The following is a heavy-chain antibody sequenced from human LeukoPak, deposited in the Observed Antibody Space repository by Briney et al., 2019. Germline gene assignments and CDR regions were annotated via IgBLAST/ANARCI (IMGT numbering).Heavy chain of an antibody. V-gene: IGHV4-59*01. CDR2: IYYSGSI. CDR3: ARENPSGYYNRPIDY. CDR1: GASISSYY. D-gene: IGHD3-22*01. Sequence: SETLSLTCTVSGASISSYYWSWIRQPPGKGLEWLGDIYYSGSIKYNPSLKSRVTMSVDTSKNQFSLKLSSVTAADTAIYYCARENPSGYYNRPIDYWGQGTLVTVSS. J-gene: IGHJ4*02.